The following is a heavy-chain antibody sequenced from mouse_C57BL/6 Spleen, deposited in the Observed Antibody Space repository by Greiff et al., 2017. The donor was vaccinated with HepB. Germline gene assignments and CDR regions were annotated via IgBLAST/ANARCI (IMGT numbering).Heavy chain of an antibody. Sequence: VQLQQSGPELVKPGASVKISCKASGYSFTGYYMNWVKQSPEKSLEWIGEINPSTGGTTYNQKFKAKATLTVDKSSSTAYMQLKSLTSEDCAVDDCARPRFDVWGTGTTVTVSS. CDR2: INPSTGGT. V-gene: IGHV1-42*01. J-gene: IGHJ1*03. CDR1: GYSFTGYY. CDR3: ARPRFDV.